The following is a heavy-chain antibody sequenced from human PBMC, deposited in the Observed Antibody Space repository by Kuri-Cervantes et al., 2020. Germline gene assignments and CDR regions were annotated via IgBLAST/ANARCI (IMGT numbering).Heavy chain of an antibody. D-gene: IGHD3-10*01. Sequence: GGSLRLSCAASGFTFSSYGMHWVRQAPGKGLEWVAFIRYDGSNKYYADSVKGRFTISRDSSKNTLYLQMGSLRAEGMAVYYCARDTRWFGELLLVYWGQGTLVTVSS. V-gene: IGHV3-30*02. CDR1: GFTFSSYG. CDR3: ARDTRWFGELLLVY. CDR2: IRYDGSNK. J-gene: IGHJ4*02.